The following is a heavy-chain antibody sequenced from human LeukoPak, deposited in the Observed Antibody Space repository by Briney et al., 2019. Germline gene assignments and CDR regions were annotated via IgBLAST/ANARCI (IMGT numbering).Heavy chain of an antibody. CDR1: GGSIRSYY. CDR2: IYYSGST. CDR3: ARGGGVGYYYYYMDV. J-gene: IGHJ6*03. Sequence: SETLSLTCTVSGGSIRSYYWSWIRQPPGKGLEWIGYIYYSGSTNYNPSLRSRVTISVDTSKNQFSLKLSSVTAADTAVYYCARGGGVGYYYYYMDVWGKGTTVTISS. V-gene: IGHV4-59*01. D-gene: IGHD1-26*01.